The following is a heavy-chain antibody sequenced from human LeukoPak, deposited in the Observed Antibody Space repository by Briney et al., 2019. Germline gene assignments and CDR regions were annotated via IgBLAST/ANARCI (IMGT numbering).Heavy chain of an antibody. CDR3: ARVGKTLFDY. CDR1: GGSISSYY. V-gene: IGHV4-59*12. J-gene: IGHJ4*02. Sequence: SETLSLTCTVSGGSISSYYWSWIRQPPGKGLEWIGYIYYSGSTNYKPSLKSRVTISVDKSKNQFSLKLSSVTAADTAVYYCARVGKTLFDYWGQGTLVTVSS. CDR2: IYYSGST.